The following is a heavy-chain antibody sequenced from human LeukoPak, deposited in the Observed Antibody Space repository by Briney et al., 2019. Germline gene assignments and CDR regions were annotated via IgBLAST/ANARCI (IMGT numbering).Heavy chain of an antibody. V-gene: IGHV4-30-4*01. D-gene: IGHD3-22*01. CDR3: ARPYYYDSRIDP. CDR1: GGSISSGDYH. CDR2: MYYSGST. Sequence: PSETLSLTCTVSGGSISSGDYHWSRIRQPPGKGLEWIGYMYYSGSTYYNPSLKSRVTISVDTSKNQFSLKLSSVTAADTAVYYCARPYYYDSRIDPWGQGTLVTVSS. J-gene: IGHJ5*02.